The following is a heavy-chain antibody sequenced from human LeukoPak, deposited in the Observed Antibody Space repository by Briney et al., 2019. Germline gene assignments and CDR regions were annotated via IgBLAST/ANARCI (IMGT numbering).Heavy chain of an antibody. CDR2: IGTNGEYT. CDR1: GFTFSSYA. Sequence: GGSLRLSCSASGFTFSSYAIHWVRQAPGKGLEYVSVIGTNGEYTYYADSVKGRFTISRDNSKNTLYLQMSSLRPEDTAVYYCVKGDWSSSRGDHWGQGTLVTVSS. V-gene: IGHV3-64D*06. J-gene: IGHJ4*02. D-gene: IGHD2-2*01. CDR3: VKGDWSSSRGDH.